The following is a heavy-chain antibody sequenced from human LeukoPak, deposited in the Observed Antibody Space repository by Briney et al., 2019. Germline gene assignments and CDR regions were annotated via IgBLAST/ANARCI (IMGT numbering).Heavy chain of an antibody. CDR1: GFTFSSYW. V-gene: IGHV3-74*01. D-gene: IGHD3-10*01. J-gene: IGHJ4*02. Sequence: GGSLRLSCAASGFTFSSYWMHWVRQAPGKGLVWVSRINSDGSSINYADSVKGRFTISRDNAKNTLYLQMNSLRAGDTAVYYCAVSSGSDFDYWGQGTLVTVSS. CDR3: AVSSGSDFDY. CDR2: INSDGSSI.